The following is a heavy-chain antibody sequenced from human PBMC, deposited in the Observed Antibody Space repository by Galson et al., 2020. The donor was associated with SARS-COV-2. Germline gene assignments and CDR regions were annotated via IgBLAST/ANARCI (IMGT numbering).Heavy chain of an antibody. D-gene: IGHD6-19*01. CDR2: IVVGSGNT. CDR3: AASYSGWPKPNYYYYYYGMDV. CDR1: GFTFTSSA. Sequence: SVKVSCKASGFTFTSSAVQWVRQARGQRLEWIGWIVVGSGNTNYAQKFQERVTITRDMSTSTAYMELSSLRSEDTAVYYCAASYSGWPKPNYYYYYYGMDVWGQGTTVTVSS. J-gene: IGHJ6*02. V-gene: IGHV1-58*01.